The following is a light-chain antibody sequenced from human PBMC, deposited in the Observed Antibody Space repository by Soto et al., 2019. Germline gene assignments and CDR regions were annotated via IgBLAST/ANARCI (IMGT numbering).Light chain of an antibody. CDR1: WSNLGTNT. Sequence: QSALTQPPSASGTPGQRGTISCSGGWSNLGTNTVTWYQPLPGTAPKLLIYNDNQRPSGVPDRFSGAKSGTSASLAITGLQSEDEADYYCAAWDGSLNHILCGGGTKLTVL. J-gene: IGLJ2*01. CDR2: NDN. V-gene: IGLV1-44*01. CDR3: AAWDGSLNHIL.